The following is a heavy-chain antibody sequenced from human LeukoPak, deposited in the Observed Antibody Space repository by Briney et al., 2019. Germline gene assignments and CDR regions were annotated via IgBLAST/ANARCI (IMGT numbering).Heavy chain of an antibody. D-gene: IGHD3-3*01. J-gene: IGHJ4*02. CDR2: ISGSGDST. Sequence: PGGSLRLSCAASGFTFSSYAMSWVLQAPGKGLEWVSGISGSGDSTDYADSVKGRFTISRDNSKNTLYLQMHSLRAEDTAVYYCAKRYYDFWSGDPEYDFDYWGQGTLVTVSS. CDR1: GFTFSSYA. CDR3: AKRYYDFWSGDPEYDFDY. V-gene: IGHV3-23*01.